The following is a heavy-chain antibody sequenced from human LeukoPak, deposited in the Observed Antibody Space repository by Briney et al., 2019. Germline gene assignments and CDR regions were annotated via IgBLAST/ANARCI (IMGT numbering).Heavy chain of an antibody. D-gene: IGHD3-3*01. V-gene: IGHV3-23*01. CDR2: ISDSGSST. CDR3: AKRDYNFWSGYNY. CDR1: GFTFNNYA. Sequence: GGSLRLSCAASGFTFNNYAMSWVRQAPGKGLEWVSSISDSGSSTYYADSVKGRFTISRDNSKNTLYLQIDSLRAEDTAIYYCAKRDYNFWSGYNYWGQGTLVTVSS. J-gene: IGHJ4*02.